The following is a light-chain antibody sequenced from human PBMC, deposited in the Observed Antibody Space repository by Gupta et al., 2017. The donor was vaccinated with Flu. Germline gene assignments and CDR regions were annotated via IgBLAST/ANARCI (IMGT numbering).Light chain of an antibody. J-gene: IGKJ1*01. CDR3: QQYDSFST. CDR1: QTINNY. Sequence: DIQVTQSPSALSASVGDRVTITCRASQTINNYLAWYQQRPGKAPKLLISKASILESGVPSRFSGTGSGTEFTLTISSLQPDDFATYYCQQYDSFSTFGQGTTVEIK. V-gene: IGKV1-5*03. CDR2: KAS.